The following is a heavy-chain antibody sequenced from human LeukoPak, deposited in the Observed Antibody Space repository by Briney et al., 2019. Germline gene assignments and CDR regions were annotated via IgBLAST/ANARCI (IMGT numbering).Heavy chain of an antibody. CDR3: AREAGGYSGYEEAYYFDY. D-gene: IGHD5-12*01. Sequence: AVKVSCKASGGTFSSYAISSVRHTPGRGLEWMGGIIPIFGTANYAQKFQGRVTITADESTSTAYMELSSLRSEDTAVYYCAREAGGYSGYEEAYYFDYWGQGTLVTVSS. J-gene: IGHJ4*02. CDR2: IIPIFGTA. V-gene: IGHV1-69*01. CDR1: GGTFSSYA.